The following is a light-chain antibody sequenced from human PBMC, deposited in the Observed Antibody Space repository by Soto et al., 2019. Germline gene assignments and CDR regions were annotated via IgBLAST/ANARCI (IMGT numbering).Light chain of an antibody. CDR3: SSYAGTNRV. CDR1: SSDVGAYNY. V-gene: IGLV2-8*01. CDR2: EVS. J-gene: IGLJ1*01. Sequence: QSVLTQPPSASGSPGQSVTISCTGTSSDVGAYNYVSWYQQHPGKAPKVMIYEVSKRPSGVPDRFYGSKSGNTASLTVSGLQAEDEAEYYCSSYAGTNRVFGTGTKVTVL.